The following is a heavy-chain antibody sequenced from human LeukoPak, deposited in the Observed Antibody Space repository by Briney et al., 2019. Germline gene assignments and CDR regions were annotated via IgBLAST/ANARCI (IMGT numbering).Heavy chain of an antibody. V-gene: IGHV4-61*02. Sequence: SQTLSLXCTVSGGSISSGSYYWSWIRQPAGKGLEWIGRIYTSGSTNYNPSLKSRVTISVDTSKNQFSLKLSSVTAADTAVYYCARARIVGVSKYFQHWGQGTLVTVSS. J-gene: IGHJ1*01. CDR3: ARARIVGVSKYFQH. CDR1: GGSISSGSYY. D-gene: IGHD1-26*01. CDR2: IYTSGST.